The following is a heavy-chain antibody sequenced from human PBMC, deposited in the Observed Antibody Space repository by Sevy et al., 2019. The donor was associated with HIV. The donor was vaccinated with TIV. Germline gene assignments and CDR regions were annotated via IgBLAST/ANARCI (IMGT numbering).Heavy chain of an antibody. CDR2: ISLDGSSN. V-gene: IGHV3-30-3*01. CDR3: ARSPIEWELLREAFDI. D-gene: IGHD1-26*01. Sequence: GGSLRLSCAASGFTFSTYTMHWVRQSPGKGLEWVAVISLDGSSNSYEDSVKGRFTISRDNSKNTLYLQMNSLRAEDTAVYYCARSPIEWELLREAFDIWGQGTMVTVSS. J-gene: IGHJ3*02. CDR1: GFTFSTYT.